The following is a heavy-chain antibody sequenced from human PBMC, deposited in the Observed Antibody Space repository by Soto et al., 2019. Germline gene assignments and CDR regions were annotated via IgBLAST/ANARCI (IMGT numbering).Heavy chain of an antibody. CDR1: GFTFDDYT. Sequence: PGGSLRLSCAASGFTFDDYTMQWVRQAPGKGLEWVSLISWDGGITYYADSVKGRFTISRDNSKNSLYLQMNSLTTEDTALYYCAKAGAYNYGSYFDYWGRGTLVTVSS. J-gene: IGHJ4*02. D-gene: IGHD5-18*01. V-gene: IGHV3-43*01. CDR3: AKAGAYNYGSYFDY. CDR2: ISWDGGIT.